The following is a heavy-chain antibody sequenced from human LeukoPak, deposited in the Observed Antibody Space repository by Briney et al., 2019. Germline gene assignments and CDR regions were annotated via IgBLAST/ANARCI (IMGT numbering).Heavy chain of an antibody. Sequence: SETLSLTCAVYGGSFSGYYWSWIRQPPGKGLEWIGEINHSGSTNYNPSLKSRVTISVDTSKNQFSLKLSSVTAADMAVYYCARGHSMVRGYHWDWKGGSTLGYWGQGTLVTVSS. CDR1: GGSFSGYY. D-gene: IGHD3-10*01. J-gene: IGHJ4*02. CDR3: ARGHSMVRGYHWDWKGGSTLGY. V-gene: IGHV4-34*01. CDR2: INHSGST.